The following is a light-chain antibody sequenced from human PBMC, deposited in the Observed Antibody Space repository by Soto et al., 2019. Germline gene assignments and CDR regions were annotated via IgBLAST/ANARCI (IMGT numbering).Light chain of an antibody. CDR2: EAS. Sequence: DIQMTQSPSTLSASLGDRATITCGASQSIRYWFAWFQQKPGKAPRLLIYEASRLESGVPSRIRGSGSGTEFTLTISSLQPDDFEPYYCQQYTNYPWTFGQGTKVDIK. CDR3: QQYTNYPWT. J-gene: IGKJ1*01. V-gene: IGKV1-5*03. CDR1: QSIRYW.